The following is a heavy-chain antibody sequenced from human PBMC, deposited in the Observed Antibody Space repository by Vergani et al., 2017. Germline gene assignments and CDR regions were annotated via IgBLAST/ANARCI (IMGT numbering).Heavy chain of an antibody. Sequence: EVQLVQSGAEVKTPGESLKISCKGSGYSFTSYWIGWVRQMPGKGLEWMGSIYPGDSDTRYSPSFQGQVTISADKSISTAYLQWSSLKASDTAMYYCARSISYDFWSGYQIDYWGQGTLVTVSS. CDR1: GYSFTSYW. J-gene: IGHJ4*02. D-gene: IGHD3-3*01. CDR2: IYPGDSDT. V-gene: IGHV5-51*03. CDR3: ARSISYDFWSGYQIDY.